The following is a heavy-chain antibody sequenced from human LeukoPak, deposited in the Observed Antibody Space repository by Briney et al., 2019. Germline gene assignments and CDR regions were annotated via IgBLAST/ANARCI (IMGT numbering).Heavy chain of an antibody. CDR3: ARDPATSGWYFDY. CDR1: GFTFSSYR. Sequence: PGGSLRLSCAASGFTFSSYRMNWVRQAPGKGLEWVSYISSSSSTIYYADTVKGRFTISRDNAKNSLYLQMNSLRDEDTAVYYCARDPATSGWYFDYWGQGTLVTVSS. CDR2: ISSSSSTI. D-gene: IGHD6-19*01. J-gene: IGHJ4*02. V-gene: IGHV3-48*02.